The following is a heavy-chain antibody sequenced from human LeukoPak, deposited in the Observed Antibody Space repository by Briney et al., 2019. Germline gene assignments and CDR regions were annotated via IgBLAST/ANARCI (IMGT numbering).Heavy chain of an antibody. Sequence: KPGGPLRLSCAASGFTFSDYYMNWIRQAPGKGLEWVSYISSTGSTIYYADSVKGRFTISRDNAKNSLYLQMNSLRGEDTAVYYRARAYSGYDWEWFDPWGQGTLVTVSS. V-gene: IGHV3-11*01. CDR2: ISSTGSTI. D-gene: IGHD5-12*01. CDR1: GFTFSDYY. J-gene: IGHJ5*02. CDR3: ARAYSGYDWEWFDP.